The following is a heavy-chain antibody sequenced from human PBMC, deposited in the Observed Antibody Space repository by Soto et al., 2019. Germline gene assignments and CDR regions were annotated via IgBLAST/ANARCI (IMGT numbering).Heavy chain of an antibody. J-gene: IGHJ4*02. V-gene: IGHV1-8*01. Sequence: QVQLVQSGAEVKKPGASVKVSCKASGYTFTSYDINWVRQATGQGLEWMGWMNPNSGNTGYAQKCQGRVTMTRNTSITTAYMELSSLRCEDTAEYYCERERTYFGDYWGQGSLVTVYS. D-gene: IGHD3-9*01. CDR3: ERERTYFGDY. CDR2: MNPNSGNT. CDR1: GYTFTSYD.